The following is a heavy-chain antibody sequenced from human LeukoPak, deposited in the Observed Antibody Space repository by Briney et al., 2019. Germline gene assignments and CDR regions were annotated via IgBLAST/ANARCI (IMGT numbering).Heavy chain of an antibody. V-gene: IGHV4-39*07. CDR2: INHSGST. CDR1: GASISSSNSY. J-gene: IGHJ4*02. Sequence: SETLSLTCTVSGASISSSNSYWGWIRQPPGKGLEWIGEINHSGSTNYNPSLKSRVTISVDTSKNQFSLKLSSVTAADTAVYYCASPRGYSYGFDYWGQGTLVTVSS. D-gene: IGHD5-18*01. CDR3: ASPRGYSYGFDY.